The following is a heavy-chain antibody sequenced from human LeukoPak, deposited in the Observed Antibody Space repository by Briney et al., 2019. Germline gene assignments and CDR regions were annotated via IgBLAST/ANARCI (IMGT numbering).Heavy chain of an antibody. D-gene: IGHD6-13*01. J-gene: IGHJ4*02. V-gene: IGHV1-69*13. CDR1: GYTFTSYG. CDR2: IIPIFGTA. Sequence: ASVKVSCKASGYTFTSYGISWVRQAPGQGLEWMGGIIPIFGTANYAQKFQGRVTITADESTSTAYMELGSLRFEDTAVYYCARVPSSTWYYLPDSWGQGTLVTVSS. CDR3: ARVPSSTWYYLPDS.